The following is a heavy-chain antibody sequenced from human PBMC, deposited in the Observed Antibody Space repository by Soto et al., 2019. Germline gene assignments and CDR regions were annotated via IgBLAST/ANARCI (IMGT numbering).Heavy chain of an antibody. CDR1: GYTFTGFY. V-gene: IGHV1-2*02. CDR2: INPNNGDT. J-gene: IGHJ5*02. CDR3: ARIGTYYYSSGSLNH. Sequence: ASVKVSCKASGYTFTGFYLHWVRRAPGQGLEWMGWINPNNGDTNYAQGFQGRVIMTRDTSITTAHMEVSRLRSDDTAVYYCARIGTYYYSSGSLNHWGQGTQVTVSS. D-gene: IGHD3-22*01.